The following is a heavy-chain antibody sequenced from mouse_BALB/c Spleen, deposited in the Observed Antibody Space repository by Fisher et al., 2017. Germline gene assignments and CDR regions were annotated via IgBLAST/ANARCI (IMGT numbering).Heavy chain of an antibody. Sequence: KFKGKATLTVDKSSSTAHMELLSLTSEDSAVYYCGRWNYRWAMDYWGQGTSVTVSS. V-gene: IGHV1-20*01. CDR3: GRWNYRWAMDY. J-gene: IGHJ4*01. D-gene: IGHD2-12*01.